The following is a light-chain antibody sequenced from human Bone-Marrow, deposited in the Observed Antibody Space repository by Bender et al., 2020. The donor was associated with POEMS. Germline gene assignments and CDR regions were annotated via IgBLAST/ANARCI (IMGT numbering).Light chain of an antibody. CDR3: AAWDAGLSGGM. CDR2: SDN. J-gene: IGLJ3*02. V-gene: IGLV1-44*01. Sequence: QSVLTQPPSASGTPGQRVTISCSGSNSNIGTNAVNWYQQCPGTTSKLLIYSDNQRPSGVHGRCYAFKSGTSASLAISGLQSEDEADYYCAAWDAGLSGGMFGGGTKLTVL. CDR1: NSNIGTNA.